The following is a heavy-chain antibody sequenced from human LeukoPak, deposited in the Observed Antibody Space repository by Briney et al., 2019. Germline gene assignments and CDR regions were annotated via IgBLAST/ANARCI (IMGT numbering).Heavy chain of an antibody. J-gene: IGHJ3*02. CDR2: MNPNSGNT. Sequence: ASVTVSCKASGYTFTRYDINWVRQATGQGLEWMGWMNPNSGNTVYAQKFQGRDTMTRNTPISTAYMELSSLRSEDTAVYYCAGCSSTSCLDAFDIWGQGTMVTVSS. CDR1: GYTFTRYD. V-gene: IGHV1-8*01. D-gene: IGHD2-2*01. CDR3: AGCSSTSCLDAFDI.